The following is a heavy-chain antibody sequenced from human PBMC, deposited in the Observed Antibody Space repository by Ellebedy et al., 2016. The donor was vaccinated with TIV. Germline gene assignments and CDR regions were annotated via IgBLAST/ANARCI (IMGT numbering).Heavy chain of an antibody. D-gene: IGHD6-13*01. J-gene: IGHJ4*01. Sequence: AASVKVSCKTSGYTFSKYTIHWVRQAPGQGLEWVGWIFAGNGNTKYSQKFQGRVTITRDTSAGTASLDLSNLRSEDTAVYYCARGSSAGIDYWGHGTLVAVS. CDR2: IFAGNGNT. CDR3: ARGSSAGIDY. CDR1: GYTFSKYT. V-gene: IGHV1-3*01.